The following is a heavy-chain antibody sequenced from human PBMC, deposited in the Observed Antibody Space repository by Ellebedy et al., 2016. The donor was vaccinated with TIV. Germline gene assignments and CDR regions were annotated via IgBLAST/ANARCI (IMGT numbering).Heavy chain of an antibody. V-gene: IGHV3-7*01. CDR1: GFTFSSYW. CDR3: ARRYMDV. CDR2: IKQDGSAK. Sequence: GESLKISCAASGFTFSSYWMQWVRQAPGKGLEWVANIKQDGSAKYYVDSVKGRFTISRDNAKNSVYLQMNNLRAEDTAVYYCARRYMDVWGKGTTATVSS. J-gene: IGHJ6*03.